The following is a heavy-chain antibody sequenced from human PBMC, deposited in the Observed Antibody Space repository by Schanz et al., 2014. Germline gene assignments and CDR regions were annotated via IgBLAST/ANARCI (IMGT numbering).Heavy chain of an antibody. D-gene: IGHD3-22*01. CDR3: ARSNYYDNSDYYNSFDY. J-gene: IGHJ4*02. V-gene: IGHV1-69*02. CDR1: GGTFSSYT. CDR2: ISGSNGNT. Sequence: QVQLVQSGAEVKKPGSSVKVSCKASGGTFSSYTISWVRQAPGQGLEWLGWISGSNGNTNYAQKFQGRVTNTADKSTSTAYMDLSSLRPEDTAVYYCARSNYYDNSDYYNSFDYWGQGTLVTVSS.